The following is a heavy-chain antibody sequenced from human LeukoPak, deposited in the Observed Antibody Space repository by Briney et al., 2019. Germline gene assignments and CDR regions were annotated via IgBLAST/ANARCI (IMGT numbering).Heavy chain of an antibody. CDR2: INPNSGGT. D-gene: IGHD2-15*01. CDR3: ARGYCSGGSCYYDDAFDI. J-gene: IGHJ3*02. CDR1: GYTFTGYY. V-gene: IGHV1-2*04. Sequence: GASVKVSCKASGYTFTGYYMHWVRQAPGQGLEWMRWINPNSGGTNYAQKFQGWVTMTRDTFISTAYMELSRLRSDDTAVYYCARGYCSGGSCYYDDAFDIWGQGTMVTVSS.